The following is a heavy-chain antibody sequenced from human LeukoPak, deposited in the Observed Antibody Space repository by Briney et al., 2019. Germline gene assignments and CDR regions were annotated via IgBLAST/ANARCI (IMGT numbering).Heavy chain of an antibody. CDR3: ARGEGSYYYDSSGFLDY. V-gene: IGHV3-30-3*01. CDR1: GFTFSSYA. Sequence: GGSLRLSCAASGFTFSSYAMHWVRQAPGKGLEWVAVISYDGSNKYYADSVKGRFTISRDNSKNTLYLQMNSLRAEDTAVYYCARGEGSYYYDSSGFLDYWGQGTLVTVSS. D-gene: IGHD3-22*01. CDR2: ISYDGSNK. J-gene: IGHJ4*02.